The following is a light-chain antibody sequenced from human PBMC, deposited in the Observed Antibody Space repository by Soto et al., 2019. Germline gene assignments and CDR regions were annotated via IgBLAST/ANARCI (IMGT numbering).Light chain of an antibody. V-gene: IGKV3-15*01. CDR1: QSVSSN. CDR3: HQYHSWPMT. CDR2: GPS. Sequence: VVMTQSPATLSVSPGERATVSCRASQSVSSNLAWYQQKPGQVPRLLIYGPSIRATGIPDRFSGSGSGTEFTLTISSLQSEDFAVYYCHQYHSWPMTFGQGTRLEIK. J-gene: IGKJ5*01.